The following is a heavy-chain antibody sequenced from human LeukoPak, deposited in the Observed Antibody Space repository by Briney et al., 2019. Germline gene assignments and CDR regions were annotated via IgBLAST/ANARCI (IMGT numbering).Heavy chain of an antibody. CDR3: ARGLLRSKRSGGSCPPNY. CDR2: INPNSGGT. V-gene: IGHV1-2*02. J-gene: IGHJ4*02. D-gene: IGHD2-15*01. CDR1: GYTFTGYY. Sequence: ASVKVSCKASGYTFTGYYMHWVRQAPGQGLEWMGWINPNSGGTNYAQKFRGRVTMTRDTSISTAYMELSRLRSEDTAVYYCARGLLRSKRSGGSCPPNYWGQGTLVTVSS.